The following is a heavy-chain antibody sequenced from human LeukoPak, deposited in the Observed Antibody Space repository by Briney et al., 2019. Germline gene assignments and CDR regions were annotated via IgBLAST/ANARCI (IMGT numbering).Heavy chain of an antibody. CDR1: GFTFSDYY. V-gene: IGHV3-11*04. J-gene: IGHJ4*02. Sequence: GSLRLSCAASGFTFSDYYMSWIRQAPGKGLEWVSYISSSGSTIYYADSVKGRFTISRDNAKNSLYLQMNSLRAEDTAVYYCARDLSSRYYDSSGYSFGGWGQGTLVTVSS. CDR3: ARDLSSRYYDSSGYSFGG. D-gene: IGHD3-22*01. CDR2: ISSSGSTI.